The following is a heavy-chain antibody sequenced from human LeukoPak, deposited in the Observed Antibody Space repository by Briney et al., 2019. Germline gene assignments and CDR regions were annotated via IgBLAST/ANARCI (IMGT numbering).Heavy chain of an antibody. CDR1: GYIFTGYY. Sequence: GASVKVSCKASGYIFTGYYMHWVRQAPGQGLEWMGIVNPSGGSTSYAQKFQGRVTMTRDMSTSTVYMELSSLRSEDTAVYYCAILVVESDFWSGYHPFDYWGQGTLVTVSS. CDR2: VNPSGGST. V-gene: IGHV1-46*01. J-gene: IGHJ4*02. CDR3: AILVVESDFWSGYHPFDY. D-gene: IGHD3-3*01.